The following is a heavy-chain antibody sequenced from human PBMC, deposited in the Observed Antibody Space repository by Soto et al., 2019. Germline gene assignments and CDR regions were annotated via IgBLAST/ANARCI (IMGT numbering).Heavy chain of an antibody. J-gene: IGHJ5*02. V-gene: IGHV4-59*01. CDR1: GGSISSYY. CDR3: ARAPDYGDYDSSGYYHNWFDP. Sequence: SETLSLTCTVSGGSISSYYWSWIRQPPGKGLEWIGYIYYSGSTNYNPSLKSRVTISVDTSKNQFSLKLSSVTAADTAVYYCARAPDYGDYDSSGYYHNWFDPWGQGTLVTVSS. D-gene: IGHD3-22*01. CDR2: IYYSGST.